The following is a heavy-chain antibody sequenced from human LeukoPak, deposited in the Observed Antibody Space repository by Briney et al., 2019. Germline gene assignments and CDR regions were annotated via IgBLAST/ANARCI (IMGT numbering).Heavy chain of an antibody. Sequence: GGSLRLSCAASGFTFSSYGMHWVRQAPGKGLEWVAVIWYDGSNKYYADSVKGRFTISRDNSKNTLHLQMNSLRAKDTAVYYCARPSHGLDYWGQGTLVTVSS. CDR2: IWYDGSNK. CDR3: ARPSHGLDY. J-gene: IGHJ4*02. D-gene: IGHD2-2*01. CDR1: GFTFSSYG. V-gene: IGHV3-33*01.